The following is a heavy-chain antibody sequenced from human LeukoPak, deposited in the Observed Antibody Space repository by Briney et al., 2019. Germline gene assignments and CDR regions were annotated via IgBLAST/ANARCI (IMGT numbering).Heavy chain of an antibody. J-gene: IGHJ3*02. D-gene: IGHD1-7*01. CDR2: IYYSGGT. CDR3: ARERGWNYAGDAFDI. Sequence: PSETLSLTCTVSGGSISSYYWSWIRQPPGKGLEWIGYIYYSGGTNYNPSLKSRVTISVDTSKNQFSLKLSSVTAADTAVYYCARERGWNYAGDAFDIWGQGTMVTVSS. CDR1: GGSISSYY. V-gene: IGHV4-59*12.